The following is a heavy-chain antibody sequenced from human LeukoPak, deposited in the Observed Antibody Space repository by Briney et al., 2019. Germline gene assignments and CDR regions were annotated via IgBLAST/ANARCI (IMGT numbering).Heavy chain of an antibody. CDR3: ARVGDYDFWSGYYRFHYYYGMDV. Sequence: ASVKVSCKASGYTFTSYDINWVRQATGQGPEWMGWMNPNSGNTGYAQKFQGRVTMTRNTSISTAYMELSSLRSEDTAVYYCARVGDYDFWSGYYRFHYYYGMDVWGQGTTVTVSS. V-gene: IGHV1-8*01. CDR1: GYTFTSYD. J-gene: IGHJ6*02. CDR2: MNPNSGNT. D-gene: IGHD3-3*01.